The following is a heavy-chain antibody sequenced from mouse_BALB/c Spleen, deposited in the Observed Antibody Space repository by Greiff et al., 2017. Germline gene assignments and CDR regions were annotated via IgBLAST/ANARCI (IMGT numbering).Heavy chain of an antibody. CDR1: GFTFSSYG. V-gene: IGHV5-6-3*01. J-gene: IGHJ4*01. CDR2: INSNGGST. CDR3: ARDDDYEKGAMDY. Sequence: EVKLVESGGGLVQPGGSLKLSCAASGFTFSSYGMSWVRQTPDKRLELVATINSNGGSTYYPDSVKGRFTISRDNAKNTLYLQMSSLKSEDTAMYYCARDDDYEKGAMDYWGQGTSVTVSS. D-gene: IGHD2-4*01.